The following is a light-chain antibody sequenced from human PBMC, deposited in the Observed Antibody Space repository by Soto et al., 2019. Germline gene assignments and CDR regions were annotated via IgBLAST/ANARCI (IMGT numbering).Light chain of an antibody. Sequence: DIQMTQSPSTLSASVGDRVTITCRASQSISSWLAWYQQKPGKAPKLLIYDASSLQNGVPSRFSGSGSGTEFTLTISSLQPDDFATYYSQQYNSYFPYTFGQGTKLEIK. CDR3: QQYNSYFPYT. CDR2: DAS. J-gene: IGKJ2*01. CDR1: QSISSW. V-gene: IGKV1-5*01.